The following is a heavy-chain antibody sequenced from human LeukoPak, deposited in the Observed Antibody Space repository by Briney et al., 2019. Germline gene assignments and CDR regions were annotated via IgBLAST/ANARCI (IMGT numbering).Heavy chain of an antibody. CDR1: GFTFTSYG. V-gene: IGHV3-23*01. J-gene: IGHJ4*02. CDR2: ISGSGGST. D-gene: IGHD3-3*01. CDR3: AKDRTFTIFGVGPNFDY. Sequence: PGGSLRLSCAASGFTFTSYGMHWVRQAPGKGLEWVSAISGSGGSTYYADSVKGRFTISRDNSKNTLYLQMNSLRAEDTAVYYCAKDRTFTIFGVGPNFDYWGQGTLVTVSS.